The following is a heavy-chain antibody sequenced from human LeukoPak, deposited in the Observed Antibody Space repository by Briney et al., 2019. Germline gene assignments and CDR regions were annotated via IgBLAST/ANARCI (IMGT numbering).Heavy chain of an antibody. CDR3: ARDRPHYDSSGYYDPDYFDY. Sequence: GGSLRLSCTASGFTFSSYWMSWVRQAPGKGLEWVANIKQDGSEKYYVDSVKGRFTISRDNAKNSLYLQMNSLRAEDTALYYCARDRPHYDSSGYYDPDYFDYWGQGTLVTVSS. J-gene: IGHJ4*02. CDR1: GFTFSSYW. V-gene: IGHV3-7*03. D-gene: IGHD3-22*01. CDR2: IKQDGSEK.